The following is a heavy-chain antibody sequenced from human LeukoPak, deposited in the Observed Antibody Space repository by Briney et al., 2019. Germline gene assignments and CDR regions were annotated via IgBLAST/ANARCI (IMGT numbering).Heavy chain of an antibody. CDR2: IIPIFGTA. CDR3: ATVFPLSFWGSYPPGFDY. CDR1: GGTFSTYA. V-gene: IGHV1-69*13. D-gene: IGHD3-16*02. J-gene: IGHJ4*02. Sequence: GASVKVSCKASGGTFSTYAISWVRQAPGQGLEWMGGIIPIFGTANYAQKFRGRVTITGDEPTSTAYMELSSLRSEDTAVYYCATVFPLSFWGSYPPGFDYWGQGTLVTVSS.